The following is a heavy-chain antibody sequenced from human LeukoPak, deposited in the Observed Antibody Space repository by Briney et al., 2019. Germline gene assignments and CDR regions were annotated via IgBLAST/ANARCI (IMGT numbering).Heavy chain of an antibody. CDR2: ISSRSSYI. J-gene: IGHJ4*02. Sequence: GGSLRLSCAASGFTFSSYSMSWVRQAPGKGLEWVSSISSRSSYIYYADSVKGRFTISRDNAKNSLYLQMNSLRAEDTAVYYCARDGATGYSSSWYLYWGQGTLVTVSS. CDR3: ARDGATGYSSSWYLY. CDR1: GFTFSSYS. V-gene: IGHV3-21*01. D-gene: IGHD6-13*01.